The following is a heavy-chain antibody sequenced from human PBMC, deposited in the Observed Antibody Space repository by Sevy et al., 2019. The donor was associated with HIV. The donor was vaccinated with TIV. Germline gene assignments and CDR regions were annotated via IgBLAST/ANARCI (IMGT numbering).Heavy chain of an antibody. D-gene: IGHD3-3*01. CDR1: GFTFSSYD. Sequence: GGSLRLSCTASGFTFSSYDMNWVRQAPGKGLEWVAAIHGGDDTTHYGDSVKGRFTISRDSFKNILYLQMDSLRVEDTAVYYCAKDILGWAFDYWGHGTLVTVSS. V-gene: IGHV3-23*01. CDR3: AKDILGWAFDY. J-gene: IGHJ4*01. CDR2: IHGGDDTT.